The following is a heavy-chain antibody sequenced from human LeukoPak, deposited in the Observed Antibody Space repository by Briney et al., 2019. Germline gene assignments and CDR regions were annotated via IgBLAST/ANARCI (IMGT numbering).Heavy chain of an antibody. J-gene: IGHJ4*02. V-gene: IGHV1-24*01. Sequence: ASVKVSCKVSGYTLTELSMHWGRQAPGKGLEWMGGFDPEDGETIYAQKFQGRVTMTEDTSTDTAYMELSSLRSEDTAVYYCATGAYSGYDLSVRYWGQGTLVTVSS. CDR1: GYTLTELS. CDR3: ATGAYSGYDLSVRY. CDR2: FDPEDGET. D-gene: IGHD5-12*01.